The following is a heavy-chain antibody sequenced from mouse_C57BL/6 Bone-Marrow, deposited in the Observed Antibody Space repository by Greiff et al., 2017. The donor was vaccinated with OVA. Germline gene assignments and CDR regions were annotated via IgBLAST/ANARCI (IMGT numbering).Heavy chain of an antibody. D-gene: IGHD2-3*01. CDR3: ARRGYDGYYVWYFDV. CDR1: GYTFTDYN. Sequence: EVQLQQSGPELVKPGASVKIPCKASGYTFTDYNMDWVKQSHGKSLEWIGDINPNNGGTIYNQKFKGKAKLTVDTSSSTAYMELRSLTSEDTAVYYCARRGYDGYYVWYFDVWGTGTTVTVSS. J-gene: IGHJ1*03. V-gene: IGHV1-18*01. CDR2: INPNNGGT.